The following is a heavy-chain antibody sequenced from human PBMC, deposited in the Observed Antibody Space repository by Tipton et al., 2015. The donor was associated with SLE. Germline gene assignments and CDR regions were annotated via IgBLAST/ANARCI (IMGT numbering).Heavy chain of an antibody. CDR1: GGTFDNYA. CDR3: ARASQSYGRFYYGLNV. V-gene: IGHV1-69*04. Sequence: QSGAEVKKPGSSMKVSCKASGGTFDNYAVSWVRQAPGQGLEWMGRIVPTLGKANYARRFQGRVTITVDKFTTVYMEVSSLTSDDTAIYYCARASQSYGRFYYGLNVWGQGTTVTVSS. J-gene: IGHJ6*02. D-gene: IGHD5-18*01. CDR2: IVPTLGKA.